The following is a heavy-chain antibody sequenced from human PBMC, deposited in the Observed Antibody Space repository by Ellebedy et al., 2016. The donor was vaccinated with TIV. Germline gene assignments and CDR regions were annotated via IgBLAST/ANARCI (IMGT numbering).Heavy chain of an antibody. D-gene: IGHD1-26*01. Sequence: ASVKVSCKASGYTFTGYYMHWVRQAPGQGLEWVGTLNPSTGGTSYAQKFQGRVTLTRDTSTSTAYMELSRLTSDDTAVYYCARGGRSYPDYWGQGTLVTVSS. J-gene: IGHJ4*02. CDR1: GYTFTGYY. V-gene: IGHV1-46*01. CDR3: ARGGRSYPDY. CDR2: LNPSTGGT.